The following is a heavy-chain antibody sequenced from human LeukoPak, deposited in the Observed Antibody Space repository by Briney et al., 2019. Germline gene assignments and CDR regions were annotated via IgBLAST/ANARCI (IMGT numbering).Heavy chain of an antibody. V-gene: IGHV4-30-4*01. CDR1: GGSISSGDYY. Sequence: PSQTLSPTCTVSGGSISSGDYYWSWIRQPPGKGLEWIGYIYYSGSTYYNPSLKSRVTISVDTSKNQFSLKLSSVTAADTAVYYCAREMPPYGSGTIAADYWGQGTLVTVSS. CDR2: IYYSGST. J-gene: IGHJ4*02. D-gene: IGHD3-10*01. CDR3: AREMPPYGSGTIAADY.